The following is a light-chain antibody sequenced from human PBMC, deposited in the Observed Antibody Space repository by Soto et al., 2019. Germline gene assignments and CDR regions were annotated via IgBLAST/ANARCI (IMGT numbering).Light chain of an antibody. CDR1: QRVSSN. Sequence: EIVMTQSQATLSVSPGETATLSCRASQRVSSNFACYQQRPAQAPRLLIYDVSTRAPGVPTRFSGSGSGTDFTLNISRLQSGDFEVYDFQQNHDCPLNFGGGTRVELQ. V-gene: IGKV3D-15*01. CDR2: DVS. CDR3: QQNHDCPLN. J-gene: IGKJ4*01.